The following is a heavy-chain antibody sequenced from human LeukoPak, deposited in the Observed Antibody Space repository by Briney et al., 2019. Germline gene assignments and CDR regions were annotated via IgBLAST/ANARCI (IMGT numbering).Heavy chain of an antibody. V-gene: IGHV2-5*01. CDR1: GFSRTTTTAVG. Sequence: ESGPTLVQPTQTLRLTCNFSGFSRTTTTAVGVGWIRQPPGKALEWLASIYYNNDARYRPSLRSRLTITKDTSKNQVVLTMTNMDPVGTATYYCTHRRDFYDYGGFGFDSWGQGTLVTVSS. CDR3: THRRDFYDYGGFGFDS. D-gene: IGHD4/OR15-4a*01. CDR2: IYYNNDA. J-gene: IGHJ4*02.